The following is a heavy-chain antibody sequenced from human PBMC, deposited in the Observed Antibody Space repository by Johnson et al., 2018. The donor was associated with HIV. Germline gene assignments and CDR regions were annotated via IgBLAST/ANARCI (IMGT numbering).Heavy chain of an antibody. D-gene: IGHD6-13*01. CDR3: ARVITEGGTRWAFDI. CDR2: IYSGGST. J-gene: IGHJ3*02. CDR1: GLNFSDYG. V-gene: IGHV3-NL1*01. Sequence: QVQLVESGGGVVQPGRSVRLSCAASGLNFSDYGMHWVRQAPGKGLEWVSVIYSGGSTYYADSVKGRFTISRDNSKNTLYLQMNSLRAEDTAVYYCARVITEGGTRWAFDIWGQGTIVTVSS.